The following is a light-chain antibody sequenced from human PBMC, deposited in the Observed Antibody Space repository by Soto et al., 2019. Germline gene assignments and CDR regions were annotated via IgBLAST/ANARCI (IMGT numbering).Light chain of an antibody. Sequence: QSALTQPASVSGSPGQSITISCTGTSSDVGGYNYVSWYQQHPGKAPKLMIYDVSNRPSGVSNRFSGSKSANTASLTISGLQAEDEADYYCSSYTTTSTYVFGTGTKVTVL. J-gene: IGLJ1*01. CDR2: DVS. CDR3: SSYTTTSTYV. CDR1: SSDVGGYNY. V-gene: IGLV2-14*01.